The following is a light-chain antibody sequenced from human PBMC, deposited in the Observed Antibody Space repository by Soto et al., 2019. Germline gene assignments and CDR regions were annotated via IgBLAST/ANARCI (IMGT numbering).Light chain of an antibody. V-gene: IGKV3-20*01. CDR2: GAS. J-gene: IGKJ1*01. Sequence: EIVLAQSPGTLSLSPGERATLSCRASQSVSGRYLAWYQQKPGQAPRLLIYGASSRATGIPDRFSGSGSGTDFTLTISRLEPEDFAVYYCQQYGGSPRTFGQGTKVEIK. CDR3: QQYGGSPRT. CDR1: QSVSGRY.